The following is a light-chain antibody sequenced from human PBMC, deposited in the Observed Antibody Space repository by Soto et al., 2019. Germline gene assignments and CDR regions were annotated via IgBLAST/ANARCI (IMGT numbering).Light chain of an antibody. CDR3: MQALQTPYT. J-gene: IGKJ2*01. CDR1: QRLLHSNGNYF. V-gene: IGKV2-28*01. Sequence: EIVMTQSPPSLTVTPGEPATISFRSSQRLLHSNGNYFLDWYLPKPGQSPQLLIYLGFNLASGVPDRGSGSGAGTDFTLKISRVEAEDVGVDYCMQALQTPYTFGQGTKLEIK. CDR2: LGF.